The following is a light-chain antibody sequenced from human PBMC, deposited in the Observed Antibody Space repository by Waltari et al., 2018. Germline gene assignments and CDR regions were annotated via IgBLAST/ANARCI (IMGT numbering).Light chain of an antibody. CDR3: QQSYNMPWT. V-gene: IGKV1-39*01. J-gene: IGKJ1*01. CDR2: GAS. Sequence: IHMTQSPSSMPAYIGETVTITCRASQTINNYLNWYQHETGTAPRLLVYGASTLRSGVHPRFSGSGSGPEFTLTISGLQPEDFASYHFQQSYNMPWTFDQGTKVEI. CDR1: QTINNY.